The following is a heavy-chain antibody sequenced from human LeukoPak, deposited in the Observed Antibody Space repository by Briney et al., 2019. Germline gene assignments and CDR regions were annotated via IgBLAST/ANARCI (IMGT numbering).Heavy chain of an antibody. Sequence: SETLSLTCTVSGYSISSGGYYWRWIRQHPGKGLEWIGYIYYSGSTYYNPSLKSRVTISVDTSKNQFSLKLSSVTAADTAVYYCARGLLWFGEFDYWGQGTLVTVSS. J-gene: IGHJ4*02. D-gene: IGHD3-10*01. CDR2: IYYSGST. CDR3: ARGLLWFGEFDY. CDR1: GYSISSGGYY. V-gene: IGHV4-31*03.